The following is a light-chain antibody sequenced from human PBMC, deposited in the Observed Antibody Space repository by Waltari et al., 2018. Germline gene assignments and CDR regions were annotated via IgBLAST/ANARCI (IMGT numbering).Light chain of an antibody. Sequence: EIVLTQSPVTLSLSPGETATLACRASQSVGRSLAWYQQKPGQDPRLLTYDASRRATGSPDRFSGSGSGTDFSLTISRLEPEDFAVYYCQHYVRLPATFGQGTKVEI. V-gene: IGKV3D-20*02. CDR3: QHYVRLPAT. CDR2: DAS. J-gene: IGKJ1*01. CDR1: QSVGRS.